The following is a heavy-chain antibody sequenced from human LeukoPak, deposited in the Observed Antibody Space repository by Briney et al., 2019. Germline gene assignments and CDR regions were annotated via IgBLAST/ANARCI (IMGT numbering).Heavy chain of an antibody. Sequence: PSETLSLTCTVSGYSISSGHYWGWIRHPPGKGLEWIGNIYHSGSTYYNPSLKSRVTISIDTSKNQFSLKLSSVTAADTAVYYCARGSIAARLFDWGQGTLVTVSS. CDR1: GYSISSGHY. CDR2: IYHSGST. V-gene: IGHV4-38-2*02. D-gene: IGHD6-6*01. CDR3: ARGSIAARLFD. J-gene: IGHJ4*02.